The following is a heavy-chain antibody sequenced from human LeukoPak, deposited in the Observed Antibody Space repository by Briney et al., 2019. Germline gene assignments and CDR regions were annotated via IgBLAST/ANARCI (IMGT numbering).Heavy chain of an antibody. D-gene: IGHD3-9*01. Sequence: RRASVKVSCKASGYTFTSYDISWVRQAPGQGLEWMGWISAYNGNTAYAQKLQGRVTMTTDTSTTTGYMELRSLRSDDTAVYYCARGHYDILTGYCHFDYWGQGTLVTVSS. CDR2: ISAYNGNT. CDR1: GYTFTSYD. CDR3: ARGHYDILTGYCHFDY. V-gene: IGHV1-18*01. J-gene: IGHJ4*02.